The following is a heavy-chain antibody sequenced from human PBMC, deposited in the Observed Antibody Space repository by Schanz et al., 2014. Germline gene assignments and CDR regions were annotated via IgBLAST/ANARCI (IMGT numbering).Heavy chain of an antibody. Sequence: EVQLLESGGGLVQPGGSLRLSCSASTFTFDHYAMSWVRQAPGKGLEWVSLISDSGDTAYYADSVKGRFTISRDNFKGALYLQMSSLRAEDTAVYYCARDGEAAAGCDYWGQGTLVTVSS. D-gene: IGHD6-13*01. CDR2: ISDSGDTA. J-gene: IGHJ4*02. CDR3: ARDGEAAAGCDY. CDR1: TFTFDHYA. V-gene: IGHV3-23*01.